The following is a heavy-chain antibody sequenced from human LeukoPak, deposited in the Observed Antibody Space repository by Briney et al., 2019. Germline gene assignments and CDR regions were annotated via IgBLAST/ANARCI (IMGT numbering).Heavy chain of an antibody. CDR3: ARVSDRDYYYYYMDV. V-gene: IGHV1-2*02. CDR2: INPNSGGT. Sequence: ASVKVSCKASGYTFTGYYMHWVRQAPGRGLEWMGWINPNSGGTNYAQKFQGRVTMTRDTSISTAYMELSRLRSDDTAVYYCARVSDRDYYYYYMDVWGKGTTVTISS. D-gene: IGHD2-21*02. J-gene: IGHJ6*03. CDR1: GYTFTGYY.